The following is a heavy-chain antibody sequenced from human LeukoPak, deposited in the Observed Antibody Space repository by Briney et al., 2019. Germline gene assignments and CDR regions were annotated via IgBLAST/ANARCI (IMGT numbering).Heavy chain of an antibody. D-gene: IGHD2-21*01. J-gene: IGHJ6*03. CDR2: VNDNGGST. CDR3: AKDVAYREGYMDV. V-gene: IGHV3-23*01. CDR1: GFTFSSYA. Sequence: PGGSLRLSCAASGFTFSSYAMSWVRQAPGKGLEWVSAVNDNGGSTYYTDSVKGRFTISRDNSKNTLYLQMNSLRAEDTAVYYCAKDVAYREGYMDVWGKGTTVTVSS.